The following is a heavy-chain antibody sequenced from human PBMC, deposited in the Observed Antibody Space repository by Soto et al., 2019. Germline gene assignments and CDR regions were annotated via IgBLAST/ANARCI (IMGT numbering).Heavy chain of an antibody. D-gene: IGHD1-1*01. CDR3: ARGETYYGTTTWFDP. V-gene: IGHV4-31*03. J-gene: IGHJ5*02. CDR1: GGSISSGGHY. CDR2: IYYSGST. Sequence: SETLSLTCTVSGGSISSGGHYWNWIRQHPGKGLEWIGYIYYSGSTFYNPSLKSRLTISVDTSKNQFSLKLDAVTAADTAVYYCARGETYYGTTTWFDPWGQGTLVTVSS.